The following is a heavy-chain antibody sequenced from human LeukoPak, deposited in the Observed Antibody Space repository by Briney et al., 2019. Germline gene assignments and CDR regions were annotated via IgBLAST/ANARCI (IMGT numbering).Heavy chain of an antibody. D-gene: IGHD3-22*01. CDR2: IYTDGSST. CDR3: AKDRSHYYDSSGYYQN. V-gene: IGHV3-74*01. CDR1: GFTFSNYW. Sequence: PGGSLRLSCAASGFTFSNYWMHWVRQAPGKGLVWVSRIYTDGSSTYYADSVKGRFTISRDNSKNTLYLQVNSLRAEDTAVYYCAKDRSHYYDSSGYYQNWGQGTLVTVSS. J-gene: IGHJ4*02.